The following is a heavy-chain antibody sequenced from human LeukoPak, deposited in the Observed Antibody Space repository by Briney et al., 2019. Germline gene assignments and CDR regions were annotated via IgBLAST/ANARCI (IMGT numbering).Heavy chain of an antibody. CDR3: ARIGYYGSAPGY. D-gene: IGHD3-10*01. V-gene: IGHV1-2*02. J-gene: IGHJ4*02. Sequence: ASVKVSCKASGYTFTGYYMHWVREAPGQGLEWMGWINPNSGGTNYAQKFQGRVTMTRDTSISTAYMELSRLRSDDTAVYYCARIGYYGSAPGYWGQGTLVTVSS. CDR1: GYTFTGYY. CDR2: INPNSGGT.